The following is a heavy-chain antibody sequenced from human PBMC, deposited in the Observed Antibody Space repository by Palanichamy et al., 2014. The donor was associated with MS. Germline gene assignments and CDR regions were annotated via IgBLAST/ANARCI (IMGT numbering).Heavy chain of an antibody. Sequence: VQLQESGPGLVKPSETLSLTCTVSGGSISSYFWTWIRQPAGKELEWIGRISASGINNYNPSLRSRVTLSLDTSKNHFSLKLSSVTAADTALYYCGRDTSTSVDFWGQGILVTVSS. D-gene: IGHD5-12*01. V-gene: IGHV4-4*07. CDR2: ISASGIN. CDR3: GRDTSTSVDF. J-gene: IGHJ4*02. CDR1: GGSISSYF.